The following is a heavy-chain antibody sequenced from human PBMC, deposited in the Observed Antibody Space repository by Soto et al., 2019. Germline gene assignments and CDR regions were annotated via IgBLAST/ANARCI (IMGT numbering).Heavy chain of an antibody. V-gene: IGHV4-59*08. CDR1: GDSISSHY. CDR3: ARRSGGSGLFYFDY. Sequence: QVQLQESGPGLVKPSETLSITCSVSGDSISSHYWSWIRQAPGKGLEWIGYIYYTGSTNYNSSLKSRVTISLDTSKNQFSLKLSSVTATDTAIYYCARRSGGSGLFYFDYWGQGTLVSVSS. D-gene: IGHD3-10*01. CDR2: IYYTGST. J-gene: IGHJ4*02.